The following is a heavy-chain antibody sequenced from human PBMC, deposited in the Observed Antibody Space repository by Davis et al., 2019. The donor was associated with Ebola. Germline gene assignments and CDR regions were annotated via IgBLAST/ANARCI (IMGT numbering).Heavy chain of an antibody. CDR2: ISGGGVST. CDR1: GFTFSDYY. CDR3: AKGYSSGRLDV. D-gene: IGHD6-19*01. J-gene: IGHJ6*02. Sequence: PGGSLRLSCAASGFTFSDYYMSWIRQAPGKGLEWVSAISGGGVSTYQADSVKGRFIISKDNSKNTLHLQMNSLRADDTAVYYCAKGYSSGRLDVWGQGTTVTVSS. V-gene: IGHV3-23*01.